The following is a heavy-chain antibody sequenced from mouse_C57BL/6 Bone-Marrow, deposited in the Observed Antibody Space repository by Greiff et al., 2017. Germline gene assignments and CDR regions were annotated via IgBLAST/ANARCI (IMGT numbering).Heavy chain of an antibody. D-gene: IGHD1-1*01. J-gene: IGHJ3*01. Sequence: VQLQQSGAELVRPGTSVKLSCKASGYTFTSYWMHWVKQRPGQGLEWIGGIDPSDSYTNYNQKFKGKATLTVDTSSSTAYMQLSSLTSEDSAVYYCARYYGSWGQGTLVTVSA. V-gene: IGHV1-59*01. CDR1: GYTFTSYW. CDR3: ARYYGS. CDR2: IDPSDSYT.